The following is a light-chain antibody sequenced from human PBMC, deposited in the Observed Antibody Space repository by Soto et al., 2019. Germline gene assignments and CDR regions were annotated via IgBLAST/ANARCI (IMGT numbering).Light chain of an antibody. CDR1: QDISNY. Sequence: DIQMTQSPSSLSASVGDRVTITCQASQDISNYLSWVQQKPGKAPKLLIYDASNLERGVPPRCSGSGSGTDFTVTISSLQPEEIATYYWHHYDSLPYTFGQGTKLEIK. CDR2: DAS. V-gene: IGKV1-33*01. J-gene: IGKJ2*01. CDR3: HHYDSLPYT.